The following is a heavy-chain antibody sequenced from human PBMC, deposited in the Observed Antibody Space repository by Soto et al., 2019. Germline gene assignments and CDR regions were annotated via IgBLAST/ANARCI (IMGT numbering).Heavy chain of an antibody. V-gene: IGHV4-30-4*01. J-gene: IGHJ4*02. CDR2: IYYSGST. Sequence: TLSLTCTVSGGSISSGDYYWSWIRQPPGKGLEWIGYIYYSGSTYYNPSLKSRVTISRDNSKNTLYLQMNSLRAEDTAVYYCARRGPGTYFDYWGRGTLVTVSS. CDR1: GGSISSGDYY. D-gene: IGHD6-13*01. CDR3: ARRGPGTYFDY.